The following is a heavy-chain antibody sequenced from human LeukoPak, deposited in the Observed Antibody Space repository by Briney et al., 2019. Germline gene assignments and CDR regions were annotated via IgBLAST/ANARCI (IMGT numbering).Heavy chain of an antibody. V-gene: IGHV4-30-4*08. Sequence: SETLSLTCTVSGGSISSGDYYWSWIRQPPGKGLEWIGYIYYSGSTYYNPSLKSRVTISVDTSKNLFSLKLSSVTAADTAVYYCARVIVVVPAALEAFDPWGQGTLVTVSS. CDR1: GGSISSGDYY. CDR2: IYYSGST. CDR3: ARVIVVVPAALEAFDP. J-gene: IGHJ5*02. D-gene: IGHD2-2*01.